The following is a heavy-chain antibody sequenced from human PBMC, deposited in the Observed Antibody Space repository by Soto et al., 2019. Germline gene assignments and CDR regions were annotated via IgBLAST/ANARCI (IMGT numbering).Heavy chain of an antibody. CDR1: GDSVSTNTHY. CDR3: ARHGLVYCSGGNCYPDAFDV. J-gene: IGHJ3*01. Sequence: QLQLQESGPGLVKPSETLSLTCTVSGDSVSTNTHYWGLIRQPPGKGLEWIGSRYYTGTTFYNPSLKSRVTITGETSKNQFSLRLNSVTAADTAMYYCARHGLVYCSGGNCYPDAFDVWGQGTMVTVSS. V-gene: IGHV4-39*01. CDR2: RYYTGTT. D-gene: IGHD2-15*01.